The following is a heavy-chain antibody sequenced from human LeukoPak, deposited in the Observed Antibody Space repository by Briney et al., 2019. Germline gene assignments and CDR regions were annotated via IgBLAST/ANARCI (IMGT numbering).Heavy chain of an antibody. Sequence: GGSLRLSCAASGFTVSSNYMSWVRQAPGKGLEWVSVIYSGGSTYYADSVKGRFTISRDNAKNTLYLQMNSLRAEDTAVYYCARGGHSGYDYFDYWGQGTLVTVSS. V-gene: IGHV3-66*01. CDR2: IYSGGST. D-gene: IGHD5-12*01. CDR1: GFTVSSNY. CDR3: ARGGHSGYDYFDY. J-gene: IGHJ4*02.